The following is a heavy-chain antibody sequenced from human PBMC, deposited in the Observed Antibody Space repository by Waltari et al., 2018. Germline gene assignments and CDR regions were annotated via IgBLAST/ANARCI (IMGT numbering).Heavy chain of an antibody. Sequence: QLQLQESGPGLVKPSETLSLTCTVSGGSISSSRYYWGWIRQPPGKGLEWIGSIYYSGSTYYNPSLKSRVTISVDTSKNQFSLKLSSVTAADTAVYYCARIGLSSTVDYWGQGTLVTVSS. CDR2: IYYSGST. CDR3: ARIGLSSTVDY. D-gene: IGHD6-13*01. CDR1: GGSISSSRYY. J-gene: IGHJ4*02. V-gene: IGHV4-39*01.